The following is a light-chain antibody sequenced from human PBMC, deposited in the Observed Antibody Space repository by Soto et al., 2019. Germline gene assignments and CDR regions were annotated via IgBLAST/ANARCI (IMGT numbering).Light chain of an antibody. CDR3: QSYDSSLRGSV. Sequence: QSVLTQPPSASGTPGQRITISCSGSPSNIGSNSVSWCQQFPGTAPKLLIYENNQRPSGVPDRFSGSKSGTSASLAITGLQAEDEADYYCQSYDSSLRGSVFGTGTKVTVL. V-gene: IGLV1-47*01. CDR1: PSNIGSNS. J-gene: IGLJ1*01. CDR2: ENN.